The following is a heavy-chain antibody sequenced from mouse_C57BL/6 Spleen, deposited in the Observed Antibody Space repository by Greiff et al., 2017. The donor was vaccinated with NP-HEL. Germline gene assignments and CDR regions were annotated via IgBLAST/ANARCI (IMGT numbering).Heavy chain of an antibody. CDR1: GYAFSSSW. Sequence: VQLQQSGPELVKPGASVKISCKASGYAFSSSWMNWVKQRPGKGLEWIGLIYPGDGDTNYNGKFKGKATLTADKSSSTAYMQLSSLTSEDSAVESGASEDGCCDGYAKDDWGQGTSVTVSS. CDR3: ASEDGCCDGYAKDD. J-gene: IGHJ4*01. V-gene: IGHV1-82*01. D-gene: IGHD2-3*01. CDR2: IYPGDGDT.